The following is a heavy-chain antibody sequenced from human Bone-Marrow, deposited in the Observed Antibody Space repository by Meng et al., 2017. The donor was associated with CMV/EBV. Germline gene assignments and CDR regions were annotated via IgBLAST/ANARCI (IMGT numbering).Heavy chain of an antibody. CDR2: IYYSGST. CDR1: GGSISSYY. Sequence: SETLSLTCTVSGGSISSYYWSWIRQPPGKGLEWIGYIYYSGSTNYNPYLKSRVTISVDTSKNQFSLKLSSVTAADTAVYYCARQLGYCSSTSCYNRSYYYYGMDVWGQGTTVTVSS. CDR3: ARQLGYCSSTSCYNRSYYYYGMDV. D-gene: IGHD2-2*02. V-gene: IGHV4-59*01. J-gene: IGHJ6*02.